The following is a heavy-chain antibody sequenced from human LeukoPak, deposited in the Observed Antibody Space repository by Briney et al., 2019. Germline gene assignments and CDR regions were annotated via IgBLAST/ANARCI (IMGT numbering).Heavy chain of an antibody. Sequence: ASVKVSCKASGYTFTSYGISWVRQAPGQGLEWMGWISAYNGNTNYAQKLQGRVTMTTDTSTSTAYMELRSLRSDDTAVYYCARGHDILTGYYTAGDFDYWGQGTLVTVSS. CDR2: ISAYNGNT. V-gene: IGHV1-18*01. J-gene: IGHJ4*02. D-gene: IGHD3-9*01. CDR3: ARGHDILTGYYTAGDFDY. CDR1: GYTFTSYG.